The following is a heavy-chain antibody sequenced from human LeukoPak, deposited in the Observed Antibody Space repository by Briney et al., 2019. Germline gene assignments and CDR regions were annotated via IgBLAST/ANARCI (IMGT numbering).Heavy chain of an antibody. CDR2: IYHSGST. J-gene: IGHJ5*02. CDR1: GGSISSSNW. CDR3: ARKGGSTQVYNWFDP. V-gene: IGHV4-4*02. D-gene: IGHD1-26*01. Sequence: PSGTLSLTCAVSGGSISSSNWWSWVRQPPGKGLEWIGEIYHSGSTNYNPSLKSRVTISVDKSKNQFSLKLSSVTAADTAVYYCARKGGSTQVYNWFDPWGQGTLVTVSS.